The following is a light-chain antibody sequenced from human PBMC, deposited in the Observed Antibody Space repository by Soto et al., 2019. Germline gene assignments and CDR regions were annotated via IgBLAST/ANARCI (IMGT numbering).Light chain of an antibody. CDR2: CAS. CDR1: QSVRGNY. V-gene: IGKV3-20*01. J-gene: IGKJ2*01. CDR3: QQYYSSPLYT. Sequence: IVLTQSPGTLSLSPGERATLSFRASQSVRGNYLAWYQQKPVQAPRLLIYCASSSATGIPDRFSGSGSGTDFTLTISRLEPEDFAVYYCQQYYSSPLYTFGQGTKLEIK.